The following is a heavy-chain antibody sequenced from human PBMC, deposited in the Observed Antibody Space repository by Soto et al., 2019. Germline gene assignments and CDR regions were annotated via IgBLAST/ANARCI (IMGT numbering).Heavy chain of an antibody. CDR3: PTTRPGTKVFDN. CDR2: IRSKTDGGTT. D-gene: IGHD6-13*01. CDR1: EKSLSNAS. V-gene: IGHV3-15*05. Sequence: RGGSLKISCAASEKSLSNASMTWVRQAPGKGLEYIGRIRSKTDGGTTEYAAPVEGRFTISRDDSKNTLYLKIGGLKTEDTDVYYCPTTRPGTKVFDNWGQWT. J-gene: IGHJ3*02.